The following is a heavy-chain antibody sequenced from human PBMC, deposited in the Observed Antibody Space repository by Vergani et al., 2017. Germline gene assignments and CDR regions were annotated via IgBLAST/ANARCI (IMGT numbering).Heavy chain of an antibody. CDR2: IGYDGRIK. J-gene: IGHJ4*02. CDR1: GFSFNTYG. Sequence: QVQLVETGGGVVQPGGSLRLYCATSGFSFNTYGAHWVRQAPGKGLEWVAFIGYDGRIKYNVDSVKGRFTISRDTSKKTLSLQMRSRRADDTAVYYCAKDGRKNSDYGYFDYWGKGTLVTVSS. CDR3: AKDGRKNSDYGYFDY. V-gene: IGHV3-30*02. D-gene: IGHD4-17*01.